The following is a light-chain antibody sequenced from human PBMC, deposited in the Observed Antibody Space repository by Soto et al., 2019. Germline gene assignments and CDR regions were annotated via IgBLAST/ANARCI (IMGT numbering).Light chain of an antibody. Sequence: HSVLTQPASVSGSPGQSITISCTGTSSDVGNYKYVSWYQQHPGKAPKLMIYEVSNRPSGVSNRFSGSKSGNTASLTISGLQAEDEADYYCASYTSSSTSVIFGRGTKVTVL. V-gene: IGLV2-14*01. CDR1: SSDVGNYKY. J-gene: IGLJ2*01. CDR2: EVS. CDR3: ASYTSSSTSVI.